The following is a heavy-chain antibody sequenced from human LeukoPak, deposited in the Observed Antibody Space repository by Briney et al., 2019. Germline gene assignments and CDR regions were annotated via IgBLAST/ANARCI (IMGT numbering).Heavy chain of an antibody. CDR1: GGTFRSYA. CDR3: ARDNIVVVPAAPGGYYYYGMDV. Sequence: SVKDSFKASGGTFRSYAISWVGQAGGQGLEWMGGIIPIFGTANYAQKYQGRVTITADKSTSTAYMELSSLRSEDTAVYYCARDNIVVVPAAPGGYYYYGMDVWGKGTTVTVSS. D-gene: IGHD2-2*01. CDR2: IIPIFGTA. J-gene: IGHJ6*04. V-gene: IGHV1-69*06.